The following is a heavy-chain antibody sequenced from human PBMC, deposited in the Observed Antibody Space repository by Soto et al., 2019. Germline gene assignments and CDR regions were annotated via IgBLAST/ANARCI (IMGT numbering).Heavy chain of an antibody. CDR1: GGSISSYY. J-gene: IGHJ3*02. Sequence: SETLSLTCTVSGGSISSYYWSWIRQPAGKGLEWIGRIYTSGSTNYNPSLKSRVTMSVDTSKNQFSLKLNSVSAADTAVYFCARDLQIVGAPDAFDIWGQGTMVTVSS. CDR3: ARDLQIVGAPDAFDI. CDR2: IYTSGST. V-gene: IGHV4-4*07. D-gene: IGHD1-26*01.